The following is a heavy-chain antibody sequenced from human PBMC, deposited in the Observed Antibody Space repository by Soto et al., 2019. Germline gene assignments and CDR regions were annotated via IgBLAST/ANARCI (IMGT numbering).Heavy chain of an antibody. Sequence: ASETLSLTCTVSGGSISSSSYYWGWIRQHPGKGLEWIGSIDYSGSTYYNPSLKSRVTISVDTSKNRFSLKLSAVTAADTAVYCCASPGIAAAGETTDYWGQGTLVTVSS. V-gene: IGHV4-39*01. J-gene: IGHJ4*02. CDR2: IDYSGST. CDR1: GGSISSSSYY. CDR3: ASPGIAAAGETTDY. D-gene: IGHD6-13*01.